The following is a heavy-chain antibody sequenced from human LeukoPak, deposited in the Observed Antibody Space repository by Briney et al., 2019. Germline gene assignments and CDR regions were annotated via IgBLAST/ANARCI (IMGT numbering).Heavy chain of an antibody. CDR1: GFTFDDYA. V-gene: IGHV3-9*01. CDR3: ARDYSSSWSPYYYSDY. CDR2: ISWNSGSI. D-gene: IGHD6-13*01. J-gene: IGHJ4*02. Sequence: GRSLRLSCAASGFTFDDYAMHWVRQAPGKGLEWVSGISWNSGSIGYADSVKGRFTISRDNSKNTLYLQMNSLRVEDTAVYYCARDYSSSWSPYYYSDYWGQGTLVTVSS.